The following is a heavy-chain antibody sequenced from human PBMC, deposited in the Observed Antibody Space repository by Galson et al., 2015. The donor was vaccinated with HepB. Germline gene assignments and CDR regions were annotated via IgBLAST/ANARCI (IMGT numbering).Heavy chain of an antibody. D-gene: IGHD5-18*01. CDR3: AKGMGSYGYSDAFDI. Sequence: SLRLSCAASGFTFSSYGMHWVRQAPGKGLEWVAVISYDGSNKYYADSVKGRFTISRDNSKNTLYLQMNSLRAEDTAVYYCAKGMGSYGYSDAFDIWGQGTMGTVSS. CDR1: GFTFSSYG. J-gene: IGHJ3*02. CDR2: ISYDGSNK. V-gene: IGHV3-30*18.